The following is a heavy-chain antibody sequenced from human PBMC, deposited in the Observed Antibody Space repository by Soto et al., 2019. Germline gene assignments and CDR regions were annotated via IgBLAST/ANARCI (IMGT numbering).Heavy chain of an antibody. CDR2: IYYSGST. V-gene: IGHV4-59*01. Sequence: PSETLSLTCTVSGGSISSYYWSWIRQPPGKGLEWIGYIYYSGSTNYNPSLKSRVTISVDTSKNQFSLKLSSVTAADTAVYYCAREGYCSSTSCPYNWFDPWGQGTLVTVSS. J-gene: IGHJ5*02. D-gene: IGHD2-2*01. CDR1: GGSISSYY. CDR3: AREGYCSSTSCPYNWFDP.